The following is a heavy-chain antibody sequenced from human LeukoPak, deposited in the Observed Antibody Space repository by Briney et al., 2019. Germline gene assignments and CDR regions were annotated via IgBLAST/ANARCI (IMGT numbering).Heavy chain of an antibody. CDR2: IYHSGST. V-gene: IGHV4-61*01. CDR3: ARVMMVRGVISFDY. J-gene: IGHJ4*02. D-gene: IGHD3-10*01. Sequence: SQTLSLTCTVSGGSISSGSYYWSWIRQPPGKGLEWIGSIYHSGSTNYNPSLKSRVTISVDTSKNQFSLKLSSVTAADTAVYYCARVMMVRGVISFDYWGQGTLVTVSS. CDR1: GGSISSGSYY.